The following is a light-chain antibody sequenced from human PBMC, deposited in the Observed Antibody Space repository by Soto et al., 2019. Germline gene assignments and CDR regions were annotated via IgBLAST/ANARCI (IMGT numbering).Light chain of an antibody. CDR1: QSVSSY. J-gene: IGKJ5*01. Sequence: EIELTQSPAALSVSHWERATLSCRASQSVSSYLAWYQHKPGQAPRLLIYDASNRATGIPARFSGSGSGTDFTLTISSLEPEDFAVYYRQQRSNWPHTFGQGTRLEIK. CDR3: QQRSNWPHT. V-gene: IGKV3-11*01. CDR2: DAS.